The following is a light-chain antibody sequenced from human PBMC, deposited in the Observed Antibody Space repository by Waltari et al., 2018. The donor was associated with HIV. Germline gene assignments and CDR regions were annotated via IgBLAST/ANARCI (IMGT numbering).Light chain of an antibody. CDR2: VNSDGSY. V-gene: IGLV4-69*01. CDR3: QTWDTGIRV. CDR1: SGYTAYA. J-gene: IGLJ3*02. Sequence: QLVLTQSASASASLGASVKLTCTLSSGYTAYAIAWHQQQAEKGPRYLMKVNSDGSYSRGDGIPELSGSSSEAERYLTISSLQSEDEADYYCQTWDTGIRVFGGGTKLTVL.